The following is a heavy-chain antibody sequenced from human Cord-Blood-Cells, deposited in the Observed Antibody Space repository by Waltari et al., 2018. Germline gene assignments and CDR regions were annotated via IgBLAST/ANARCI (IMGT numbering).Heavy chain of an antibody. Sequence: QVQLVQSVAEVKKHGSSVKVSCKASGGPFSSYAISWVRQAPGPGLEWMGGIIPIFGTANYAQKFQGRVTITADESTSTAYMELSSLRSEDTAVYYCARDNQDSSSIDYWGQGTLVTVSS. J-gene: IGHJ4*02. D-gene: IGHD6-6*01. V-gene: IGHV1-69*01. CDR3: ARDNQDSSSIDY. CDR2: IIPIFGTA. CDR1: GGPFSSYA.